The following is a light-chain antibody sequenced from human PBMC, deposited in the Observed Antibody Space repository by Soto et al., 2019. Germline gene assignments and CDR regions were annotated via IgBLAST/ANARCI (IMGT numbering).Light chain of an antibody. CDR3: KLYGSSPAYT. Sequence: EIVLTQSPGTLSLSPGERATLSCRASQSVSSSYLAWYQQKPGQAPRLLIYGASSRATGIPDRFSGSGSGTDFTLTISSLEPEDFAVYCCKLYGSSPAYTLGQGTKLEIK. CDR1: QSVSSSY. CDR2: GAS. V-gene: IGKV3-20*01. J-gene: IGKJ2*01.